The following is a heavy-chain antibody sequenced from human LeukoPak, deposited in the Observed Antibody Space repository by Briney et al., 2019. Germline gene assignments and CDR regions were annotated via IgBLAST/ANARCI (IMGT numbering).Heavy chain of an antibody. V-gene: IGHV3-23*01. Sequence: GGSLRLSCAASGFTFSSYAMSWVRQAPGKGLEWVSAISGSGGSTYYANSVKGRFTISRDNFKNTLYLQMNSLRAEDTAVYYCVKQQLPRMYYFDYWGQGTLVTVSS. J-gene: IGHJ4*02. CDR3: VKQQLPRMYYFDY. CDR2: ISGSGGST. CDR1: GFTFSSYA. D-gene: IGHD6-13*01.